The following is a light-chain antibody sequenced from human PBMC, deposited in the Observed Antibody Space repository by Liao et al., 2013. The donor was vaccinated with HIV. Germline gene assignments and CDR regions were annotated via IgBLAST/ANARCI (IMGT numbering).Light chain of an antibody. CDR3: QIWDSNNDLPV. J-gene: IGLJ3*02. CDR2: QDD. Sequence: SYELTQPPSVSVSPGQTASITCSGDKLGNKYTCWYQQKPGQSPVLVIYQDDKRPSTIPERFSGSNSGNTATLTISRVEAGDEADFYCQIWDSNNDLPVFGGGTKLTVL. CDR1: KLGNKY. V-gene: IGLV3-1*01.